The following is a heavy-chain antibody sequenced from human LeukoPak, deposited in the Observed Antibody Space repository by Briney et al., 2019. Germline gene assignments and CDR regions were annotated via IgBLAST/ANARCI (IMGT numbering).Heavy chain of an antibody. D-gene: IGHD4-17*01. CDR3: AKVRATVTNWFDP. CDR1: GFTFSRYA. V-gene: IGHV3-23*01. CDR2: ISGSGGST. J-gene: IGHJ5*02. Sequence: GGSLRLSCAASGFTFSRYAMNWVRQAPGKGLEWVSGISGSGGSTYYADSVKGRFTISRDNSKNTLYLQMNSLRAEDTAVYYCAKVRATVTNWFDPWGQGTLVTVSS.